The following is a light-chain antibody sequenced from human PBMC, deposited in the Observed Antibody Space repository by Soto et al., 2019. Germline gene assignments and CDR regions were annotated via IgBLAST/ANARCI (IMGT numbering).Light chain of an antibody. CDR2: DAS. Sequence: DIQLTQSPSTLSASVGDRVTITCRASQSISNWLAWYQQKPGKAPNLLIYDASTLESGVPSRFSGSGSGTEFTLPISSLQPDDFATYYCQQYNTHSPGFGQGTKGDIK. V-gene: IGKV1-5*01. J-gene: IGKJ1*01. CDR1: QSISNW. CDR3: QQYNTHSPG.